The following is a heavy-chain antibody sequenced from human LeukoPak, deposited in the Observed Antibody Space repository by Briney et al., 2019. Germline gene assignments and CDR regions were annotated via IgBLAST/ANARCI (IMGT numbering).Heavy chain of an antibody. Sequence: PGGSLRLSCAASGFTFTNYAMSWVRQAPGKGLEWVSYISSSGSALYYADSVKGRFTISRDNARNSLYLQMNGLRVEDTAVYYCARSFDYWGQGTRVTVSS. CDR2: ISSSGSAL. CDR3: ARSFDY. V-gene: IGHV3-48*01. CDR1: GFTFTNYA. J-gene: IGHJ4*01.